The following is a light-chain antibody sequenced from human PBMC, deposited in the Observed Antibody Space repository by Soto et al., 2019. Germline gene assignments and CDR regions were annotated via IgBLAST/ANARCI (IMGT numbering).Light chain of an antibody. CDR3: QQYNNWPQT. J-gene: IGKJ1*01. Sequence: EIEMTQSPATLSLAPGERVTLSCRASESVSTNLAWYQQKAGQAPRLLIYGASTRATGIPARFSGSGSGTEFTLTISSLQSEDFAVYYCQQYNNWPQTFGQGTKVDI. CDR1: ESVSTN. CDR2: GAS. V-gene: IGKV3-15*01.